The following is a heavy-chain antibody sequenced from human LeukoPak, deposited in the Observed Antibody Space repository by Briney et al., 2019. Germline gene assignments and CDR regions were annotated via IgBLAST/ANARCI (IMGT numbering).Heavy chain of an antibody. Sequence: SETLSLTCAVYGGSFSGYYWSWIRQPPGKGLGWIGEINHSGSTNYNPSLKSRVTISVDTSKNQFSLKLSSVTAADTAVYYCARLRGRSDYWGQGTLVTVSS. D-gene: IGHD2-15*01. CDR1: GGSFSGYY. CDR2: INHSGST. J-gene: IGHJ4*02. CDR3: ARLRGRSDY. V-gene: IGHV4-34*01.